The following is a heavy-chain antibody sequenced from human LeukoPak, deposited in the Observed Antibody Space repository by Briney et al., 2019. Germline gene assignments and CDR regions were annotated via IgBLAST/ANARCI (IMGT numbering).Heavy chain of an antibody. Sequence: GASVKVSCKASGYTFTGYYMHWVRQAPGQGLEWMGWINPNSGGTNYAQKFQGRVTITADKSTSTAYMELSSLRSEDTAVYYCARGPGYSYGQYDYWGQGTLVTVSS. D-gene: IGHD5-18*01. CDR2: INPNSGGT. J-gene: IGHJ4*02. CDR3: ARGPGYSYGQYDY. CDR1: GYTFTGYY. V-gene: IGHV1-2*02.